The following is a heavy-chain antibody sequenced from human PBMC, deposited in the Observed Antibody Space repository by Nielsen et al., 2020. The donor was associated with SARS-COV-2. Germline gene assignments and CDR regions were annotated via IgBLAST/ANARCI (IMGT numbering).Heavy chain of an antibody. CDR1: GFTFSNYN. CDR2: ISTSSTYI. Sequence: GGSLRLSCAASGFTFSNYNMNWVRQAPGKGLQWVSFISTSSTYIYYADSVKGRFTISRDNAKNSLYLQMSSLRVEDTAVYYCVKWVELDFGYYYYGMDVWGQGTTVTVSS. J-gene: IGHJ6*02. CDR3: VKWVELDFGYYYYGMDV. V-gene: IGHV3-21*04. D-gene: IGHD1-26*01.